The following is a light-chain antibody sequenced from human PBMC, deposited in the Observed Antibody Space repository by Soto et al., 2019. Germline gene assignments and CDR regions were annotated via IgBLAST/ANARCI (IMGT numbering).Light chain of an antibody. CDR1: QSVSSDF. CDR2: GAS. Sequence: EIVLTQSPGTLSLSPGERATLSCRASQSVSSDFLAWYQQKPGQAPRLLIYGASSRATGIPDRFSGSGSGTDFTLTISRPEPEDFAVYYCQQYGSPPYTFGQGTNLEIK. J-gene: IGKJ2*01. CDR3: QQYGSPPYT. V-gene: IGKV3-20*01.